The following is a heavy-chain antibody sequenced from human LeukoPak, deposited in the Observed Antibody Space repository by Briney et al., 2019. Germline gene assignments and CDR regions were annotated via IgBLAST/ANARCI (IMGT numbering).Heavy chain of an antibody. V-gene: IGHV1-18*01. D-gene: IGHD1-1*01. J-gene: IGHJ4*02. CDR2: ISAYNGNT. CDR1: GYTFTSYG. CDR3: ARDLGGTGSDYFDY. Sequence: ASVKVSCXASGYTFTSYGISWVRQAPGQGLEWMGWISAYNGNTNYAQKLQGRVTMTTDTSTSTAYMELRSLRSDDTAVYYCARDLGGTGSDYFDYWGQGTLVTVSS.